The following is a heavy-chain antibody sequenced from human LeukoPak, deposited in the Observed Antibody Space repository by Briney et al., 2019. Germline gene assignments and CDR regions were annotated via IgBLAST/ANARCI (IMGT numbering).Heavy chain of an antibody. V-gene: IGHV4-4*07. CDR1: GGSISSYY. CDR3: ARDRPWFDP. Sequence: SETLSLPFTVPGGSISSYYWSWLRQPAGKGLEWIGRIYTSGSTNYNPSLKSRVTRSVDTSNNQFSLKLSSVTAADTAVYYCARDRPWFDPWGQGTLVTVSS. CDR2: IYTSGST. J-gene: IGHJ5*02.